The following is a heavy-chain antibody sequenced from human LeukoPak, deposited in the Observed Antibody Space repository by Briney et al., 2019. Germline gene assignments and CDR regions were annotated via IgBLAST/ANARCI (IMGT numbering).Heavy chain of an antibody. CDR3: ARRGSFDY. D-gene: IGHD3-10*01. Sequence: GGSLRLSCTASGFTFSNFWMGWVRQAPGKGLEWVANIKQDGSEKYYVDSVKGRFTISRDNAKNSLYLQMNSLRAEDTAVYYCARRGSFDYWGQGTLVTVSS. V-gene: IGHV3-7*03. CDR1: GFTFSNFW. J-gene: IGHJ4*02. CDR2: IKQDGSEK.